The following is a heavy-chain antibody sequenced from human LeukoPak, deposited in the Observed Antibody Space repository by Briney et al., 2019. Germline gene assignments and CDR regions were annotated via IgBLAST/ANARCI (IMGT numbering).Heavy chain of an antibody. J-gene: IGHJ1*01. D-gene: IGHD4-17*01. V-gene: IGHV3-30*04. Sequence: PGRSLRLSCAASGFTFSSYAMHWVRQAPGKGLEWVAVISYDGSNKYYADSVKGRFTISRDNSKNSLYLQMNSLRAEDTALYYCAKERSYRGDDYGDYASDFQHWGQGTLVTVSS. CDR2: ISYDGSNK. CDR1: GFTFSSYA. CDR3: AKERSYRGDDYGDYASDFQH.